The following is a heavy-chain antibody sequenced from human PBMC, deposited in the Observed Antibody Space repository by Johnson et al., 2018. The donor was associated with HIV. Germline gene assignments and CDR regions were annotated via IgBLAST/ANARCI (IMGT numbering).Heavy chain of an antibody. CDR3: ARGGEDAFDI. J-gene: IGHJ3*02. D-gene: IGHD3-10*01. Sequence: VQLVESGGGLVQPGGSLRLSCVVSGFSFSNYCMEWVRQAPGKGLVWVSRIKSDGSSTTYADSVKGRFTISRDNAKNTLYLEMKSLSADDTAVYYCARGGEDAFDIWGQGTMVTVSS. CDR1: GFSFSNYC. V-gene: IGHV3-74*01. CDR2: IKSDGSST.